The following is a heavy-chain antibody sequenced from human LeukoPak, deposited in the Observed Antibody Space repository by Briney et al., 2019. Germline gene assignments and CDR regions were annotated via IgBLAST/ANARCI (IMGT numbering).Heavy chain of an antibody. Sequence: GGSLRLSCAASGFTFNTYWMTWVRQAPGRGLEWVANIKQDGSEKYYVDSVKGRFTISRDNAKNSLYLQMNSLRAEDTAVYYCAGGGILTGYADYWGQGTLVTVSS. CDR3: AGGGILTGYADY. D-gene: IGHD3-9*01. CDR1: GFTFNTYW. J-gene: IGHJ4*02. CDR2: IKQDGSEK. V-gene: IGHV3-7*01.